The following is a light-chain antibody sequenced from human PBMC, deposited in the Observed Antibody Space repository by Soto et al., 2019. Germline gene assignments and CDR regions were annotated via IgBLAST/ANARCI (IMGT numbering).Light chain of an antibody. CDR3: SSYAGSNNYVV. Sequence: QSALTQPPSASGSPGQSVTISCTGTRSDVGGYNYVSWYQHHPGKAPKLMIFEVSKRSSGVPGRFSGSKSGNTASLTVSGLQVEDEADYYCSSYAGSNNYVVFGGGTKLTVL. CDR2: EVS. CDR1: RSDVGGYNY. V-gene: IGLV2-8*01. J-gene: IGLJ2*01.